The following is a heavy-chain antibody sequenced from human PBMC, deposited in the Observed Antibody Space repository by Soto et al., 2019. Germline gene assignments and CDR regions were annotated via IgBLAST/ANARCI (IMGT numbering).Heavy chain of an antibody. CDR2: IIPIFGTA. Sequence: SVKVSCKASGGTFSSYAISWVRQAPGQGLEWMGGIIPIFGTANYAQKFQGRVTITADKSTSTAYMELSSLRSEDTAVYYCAILGYCSSTSCYMMGRADHYYGMDVWGQGTTVTVSS. CDR3: AILGYCSSTSCYMMGRADHYYGMDV. CDR1: GGTFSSYA. J-gene: IGHJ6*02. D-gene: IGHD2-2*02. V-gene: IGHV1-69*06.